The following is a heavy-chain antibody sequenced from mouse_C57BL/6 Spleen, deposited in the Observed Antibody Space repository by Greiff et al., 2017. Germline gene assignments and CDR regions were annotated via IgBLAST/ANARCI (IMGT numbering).Heavy chain of an antibody. Sequence: QVQLQQPGAELVKPGASVKMSCKASGYTFTSYWITWVKQRPGQGLEWIGDIYPGSGSTNYNEKFKSKATLTVDTSSSTAYMQLSSLTSEDSAVYYCARPYSNYVKAMDYWGQGTSVTVSS. J-gene: IGHJ4*01. CDR2: IYPGSGST. CDR1: GYTFTSYW. D-gene: IGHD2-5*01. V-gene: IGHV1-55*01. CDR3: ARPYSNYVKAMDY.